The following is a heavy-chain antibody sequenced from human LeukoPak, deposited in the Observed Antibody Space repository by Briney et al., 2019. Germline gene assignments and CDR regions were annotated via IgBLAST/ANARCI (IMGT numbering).Heavy chain of an antibody. CDR2: IYTSGST. J-gene: IGHJ4*02. CDR1: GGSIDSYH. D-gene: IGHD3-22*01. CDR3: AREGSSGYYY. V-gene: IGHV4-4*07. Sequence: SETLSLTCTVSGGSIDSYHWSWIRHPAGRGLEWIGRIYTSGSTNYNPSLKSRVTMSVDTSKNQFSLKLSSVTAADTAVYYCAREGSSGYYYWGQGTLVTVSS.